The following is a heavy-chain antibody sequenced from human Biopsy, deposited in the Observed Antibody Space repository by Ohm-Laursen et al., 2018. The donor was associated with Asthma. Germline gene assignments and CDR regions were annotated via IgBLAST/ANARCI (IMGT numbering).Heavy chain of an antibody. Sequence: SVKPSCKSLGGTFNTYVIGWVRQAPGQGLEWMGGINSVFGTTTYPQKFQDRVTIIADDSTSTVYMELSSLRSEVTAVYYCARKAGSCISRTCYSLDFWGQGTLVTVSS. D-gene: IGHD2-2*01. V-gene: IGHV1-69*13. CDR2: INSVFGTT. J-gene: IGHJ4*02. CDR3: ARKAGSCISRTCYSLDF. CDR1: GGTFNTYV.